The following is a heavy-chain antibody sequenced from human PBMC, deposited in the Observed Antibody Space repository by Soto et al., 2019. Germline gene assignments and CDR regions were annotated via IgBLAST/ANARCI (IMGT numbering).Heavy chain of an antibody. J-gene: IGHJ4*02. CDR3: ARLPYHDFWSGSPPYYFDY. Sequence: ASVKVSCKASGYTFTSYAMHWVRQAPGQRLEWMGWINAGNGNTKYSQKFQGRVTITRDTSASTAYMELSSLRSEDTAVYYCARLPYHDFWSGSPPYYFDYWGQGTLVTVSS. CDR1: GYTFTSYA. CDR2: INAGNGNT. V-gene: IGHV1-3*01. D-gene: IGHD3-3*01.